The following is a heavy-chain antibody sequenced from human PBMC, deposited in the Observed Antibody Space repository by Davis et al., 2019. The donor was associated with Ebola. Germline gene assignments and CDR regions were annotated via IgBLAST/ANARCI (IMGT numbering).Heavy chain of an antibody. CDR1: GYTFTGYY. V-gene: IGHV1-2*06. Sequence: ASVKVSCNASGYTFTGYYMHWVRQAPAQGLEWMGRINPNSGGTNYAQKFQGRVTMTRDTSISTAYMELSRLRSDDTAVYYCARGSGYPNYYGMDVWGKGTTVTVSS. D-gene: IGHD3-22*01. CDR2: INPNSGGT. J-gene: IGHJ6*04. CDR3: ARGSGYPNYYGMDV.